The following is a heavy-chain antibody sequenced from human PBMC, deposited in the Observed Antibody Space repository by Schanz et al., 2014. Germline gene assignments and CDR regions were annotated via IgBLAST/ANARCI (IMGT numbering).Heavy chain of an antibody. Sequence: QVQLVQSGAEVKKPGSSVKVSCKASGGTFSSSTLTWVRQAPGQGLEWMGRIIPILDKTNYAQKFQGRVTMTADKSTSTVYMEVSGLRSEDTAVYYCAKVDRTRYDAIGVWRRGTTV. CDR1: GGTFSSST. CDR3: AKVDRTRYDAIGV. J-gene: IGHJ6*01. D-gene: IGHD3-9*01. V-gene: IGHV1-69*08. CDR2: IIPILDKT.